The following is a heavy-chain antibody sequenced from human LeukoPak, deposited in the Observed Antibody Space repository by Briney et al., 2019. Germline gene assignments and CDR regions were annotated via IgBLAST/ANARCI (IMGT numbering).Heavy chain of an antibody. CDR1: GGSFSTYY. Sequence: PSETLSLTCAVYGGSFSTYYWSWIRQPPGKGLEWVGEINRSGSTKYNPSLKSRVTISVDTSKKHFSLKLSSVTAAETAVYFCSLQDRGMATIHYWGQGTLVTVSS. CDR2: INRSGST. CDR3: SLQDRGMATIHY. J-gene: IGHJ4*02. D-gene: IGHD5-24*01. V-gene: IGHV4-34*01.